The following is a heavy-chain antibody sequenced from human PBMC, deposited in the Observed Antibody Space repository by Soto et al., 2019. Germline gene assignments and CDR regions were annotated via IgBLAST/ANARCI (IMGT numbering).Heavy chain of an antibody. Sequence: PGGSLRLSCGASGSTFSDYAVSWVRQAPKKGLEWLGLIRSEASGGTIEYAASVKGRFAISRDDSKSVAYLQMNSLKTEDTAVYYCPITYCSTTSCHYYYGMDVWGQGTTVTVSS. CDR3: PITYCSTTSCHYYYGMDV. CDR1: GSTFSDYA. J-gene: IGHJ6*02. V-gene: IGHV3-49*04. D-gene: IGHD2-2*01. CDR2: IRSEASGGTI.